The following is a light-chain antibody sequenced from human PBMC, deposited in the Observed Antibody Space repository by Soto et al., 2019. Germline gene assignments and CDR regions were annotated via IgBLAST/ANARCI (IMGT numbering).Light chain of an antibody. J-gene: IGKJ1*01. CDR3: QQYYTTPQT. CDR2: WAS. V-gene: IGKV4-1*01. CDR1: QSVLHTPNNKNY. Sequence: DIVMTQSPDSLAVSLGERATINCKSSQSVLHTPNNKNYLAWYQQKPGQPPNLLTYWASTRESGVPDRFSGSGSGTDFTLTISSLQAEDVAVYYCQQYYTTPQTFGQGTKVDI.